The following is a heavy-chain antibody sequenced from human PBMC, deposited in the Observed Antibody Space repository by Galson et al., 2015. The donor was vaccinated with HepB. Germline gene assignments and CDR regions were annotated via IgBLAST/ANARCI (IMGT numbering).Heavy chain of an antibody. D-gene: IGHD4-11*01. Sequence: ETLSLTCTVSGGSMSQYYWSWIRQPAGKGPEWIGRIYSSGRANYSPSLQSRVTMSLETSKNQFSLKLNSVTAADTAVYYCARAPSKVYFDLWGQGTPVTVAS. CDR3: ARAPSKVYFDL. CDR1: GGSMSQYY. CDR2: IYSSGRA. J-gene: IGHJ4*02. V-gene: IGHV4-4*07.